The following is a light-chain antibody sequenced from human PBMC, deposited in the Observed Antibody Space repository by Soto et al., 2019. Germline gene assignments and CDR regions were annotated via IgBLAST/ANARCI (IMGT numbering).Light chain of an antibody. V-gene: IGKV3-20*01. CDR2: GIS. CDR3: QQYRRARS. CDR1: ESIIVNS. J-gene: IGKJ1*01. Sequence: IGLTQCPGTLSLSPGERATLFCRASESIIVNSLAWYQQKPGQAPRLLISGISNRATGIPDRFSGSGAGTDFALTISRLEPEDLVGYYCQQYRRARSFGQGTKVQIK.